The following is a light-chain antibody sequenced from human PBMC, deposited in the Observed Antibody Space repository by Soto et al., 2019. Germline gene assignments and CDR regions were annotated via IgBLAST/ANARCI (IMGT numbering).Light chain of an antibody. J-gene: IGKJ1*01. Sequence: DAVLTQSPLFLPVTLGQPASISCRSSQSLVYSDGNMYLNWFHQRPGQSPRRLIYKVSNRESGVPERFIGSGSGTDFALEISRVEAEDVGVYYCMQGSHWPWTLGQGTKVEIK. CDR1: QSLVYSDGNMY. CDR2: KVS. V-gene: IGKV2-30*01. CDR3: MQGSHWPWT.